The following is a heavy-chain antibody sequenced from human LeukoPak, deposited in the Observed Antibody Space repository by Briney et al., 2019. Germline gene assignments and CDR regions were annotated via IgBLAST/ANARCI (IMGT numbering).Heavy chain of an antibody. D-gene: IGHD3-3*01. CDR3: ARGGYDFWSGYRFNY. CDR2: ISSSSSTR. Sequence: GGSLTLSCAASGVTFSSYSMNWVRQAPGQGLEWDSYISSSSSTRYYPDSANGRFTISRDNAKNSLYPQMNSLRAEDTAVYYCARGGYDFWSGYRFNYWGQGTLVTVSS. CDR1: GVTFSSYS. V-gene: IGHV3-48*01. J-gene: IGHJ4*02.